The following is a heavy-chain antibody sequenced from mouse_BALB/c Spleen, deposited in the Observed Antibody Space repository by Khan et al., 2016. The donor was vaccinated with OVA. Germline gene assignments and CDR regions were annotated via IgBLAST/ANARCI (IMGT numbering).Heavy chain of an antibody. CDR2: INTYTGEP. CDR3: ARPPYFSYVLDN. J-gene: IGHJ4*01. Sequence: QIQLVQSGPEVKKPGETVKISCKASGHTFTKFGMNWVKQAPGKGLKWMGWINTYTGEPTYADDFNGRFAFSLETSASTASLQINNLKNEDTAKXFCARPPYFSYVLDNWGQGTSVTVSS. D-gene: IGHD2-10*01. CDR1: GHTFTKFG. V-gene: IGHV9-3-1*01.